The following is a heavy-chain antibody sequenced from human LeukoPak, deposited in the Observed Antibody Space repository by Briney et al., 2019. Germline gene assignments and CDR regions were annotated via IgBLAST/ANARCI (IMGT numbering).Heavy chain of an antibody. D-gene: IGHD7-27*01. J-gene: IGHJ2*01. Sequence: PSETLSLTCTVSGGLSSNSSWSWIRQPAGKGLEWIGRIYTFGSTNYNPSLKSRVTMSFDTSKSQFSLKLSSVTAADTAVYYCARKPGDWYFDLWGRGILVTVSS. V-gene: IGHV4-4*07. CDR1: GGLSSNSS. CDR3: ARKPGDWYFDL. CDR2: IYTFGST.